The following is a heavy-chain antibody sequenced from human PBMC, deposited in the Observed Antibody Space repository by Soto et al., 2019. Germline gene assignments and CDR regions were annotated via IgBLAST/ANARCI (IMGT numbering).Heavy chain of an antibody. CDR2: TYYRSKWYN. CDR1: GDSVSSNSAA. V-gene: IGHV6-1*01. D-gene: IGHD5-18*01. CDR3: ARHVSGYSYGYRYYFDY. Sequence: KQSQTLSLTCAISGDSVSSNSAAWNWVRQSPSRGLEWLGRTYYRSKWYNDYAASVTSRITFNPDTSKNQFSLQLNSVTPEDTAVYYCARHVSGYSYGYRYYFDYWGQGTLVTVSS. J-gene: IGHJ4*02.